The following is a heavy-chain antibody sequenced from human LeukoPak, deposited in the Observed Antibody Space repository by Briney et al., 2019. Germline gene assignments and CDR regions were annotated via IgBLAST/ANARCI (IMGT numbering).Heavy chain of an antibody. V-gene: IGHV3-7*01. CDR3: ARDHHDVLTGYYSNYYNYYYMDV. CDR2: IKEDGTEK. J-gene: IGHJ6*03. Sequence: GGSLRLSCVASGFTFNSYWMSWVRQAPGKGLEWVANIKEDGTEKYYVDSVRGRFTLPRDNAENSLYLQMSSLRAEDTAVYYCARDHHDVLTGYYSNYYNYYYMDVWGKGTTVTVSS. D-gene: IGHD3-9*01. CDR1: GFTFNSYW.